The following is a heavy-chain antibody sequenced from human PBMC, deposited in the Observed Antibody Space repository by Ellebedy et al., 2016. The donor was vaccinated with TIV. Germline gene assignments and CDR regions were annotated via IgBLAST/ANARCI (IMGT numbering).Heavy chain of an antibody. CDR1: GFTFSSYV. J-gene: IGHJ4*02. V-gene: IGHV3-23*01. D-gene: IGHD6-13*01. CDR2: ISGSGGSR. CDR3: AKVLAAAGTGY. Sequence: GGSLRLSXAASGFTFSSYVMNWVRQAPGKGLEWVSVISGSGGSRYHADSVKGRFSISRDNSKNTLYLQMNSLRAEDTAVYYCAKVLAAAGTGYWGQGTLVTVSS.